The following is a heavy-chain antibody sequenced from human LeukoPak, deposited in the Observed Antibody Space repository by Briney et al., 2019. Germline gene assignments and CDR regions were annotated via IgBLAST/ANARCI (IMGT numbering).Heavy chain of an antibody. CDR1: GFTFRSYA. CDR2: ISGSGGST. CDR3: AKGREWELLPYFDY. V-gene: IGHV3-23*01. J-gene: IGHJ4*02. Sequence: GGSLRLSCAASGFTFRSYAMSWVRQAPGKGLEWVSAISGSGGSTYYADSVKGRFTISRDNSKNTLYLQMNSLRAEDTAVYYCAKGREWELLPYFDYWGQGTLVTVSS. D-gene: IGHD1-26*01.